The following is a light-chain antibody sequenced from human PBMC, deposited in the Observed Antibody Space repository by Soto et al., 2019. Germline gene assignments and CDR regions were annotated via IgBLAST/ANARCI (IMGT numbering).Light chain of an antibody. Sequence: DIQLTQSPSFLSASIGDRVTITCRASQGITNYLAWYQVKPGKAPRLLIYGASTLQSGVPSRFSGSGSGTEFTLTITSLQPEDFATYYCQQLNSYPITFGKGTPLEIK. CDR2: GAS. J-gene: IGKJ5*01. V-gene: IGKV1-9*01. CDR1: QGITNY. CDR3: QQLNSYPIT.